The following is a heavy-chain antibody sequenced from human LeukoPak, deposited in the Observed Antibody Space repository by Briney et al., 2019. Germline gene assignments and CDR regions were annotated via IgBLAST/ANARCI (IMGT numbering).Heavy chain of an antibody. J-gene: IGHJ4*02. Sequence: ASVKVSCKVSGYTLTELSMHWVRQAPGKGLEWMGGFDPEDGETIYAQKSQGRVTMTRDTSTSTVYMELSSLRSEDTAVYYCARDRDSSVFDYWGQGTLVTVSS. V-gene: IGHV1-24*01. CDR2: FDPEDGET. D-gene: IGHD3-22*01. CDR1: GYTLTELS. CDR3: ARDRDSSVFDY.